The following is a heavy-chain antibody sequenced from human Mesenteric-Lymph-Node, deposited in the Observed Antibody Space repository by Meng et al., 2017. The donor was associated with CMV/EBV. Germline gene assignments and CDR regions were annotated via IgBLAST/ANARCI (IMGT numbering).Heavy chain of an antibody. V-gene: IGHV3-48*03. D-gene: IGHD2-8*01. J-gene: IGHJ4*02. CDR1: GFTFSTSE. CDR2: IDGSGTSI. Sequence: GGSLRLSCAASGFTFSTSEINWVRQAPGQGLEWVSYIDGSGTSIHSAESVKGRFTISRDNAQNSVYLQMNSLRAEDTAVYYCATGMGSGYFDYWGQGTLVTVSS. CDR3: ATGMGSGYFDY.